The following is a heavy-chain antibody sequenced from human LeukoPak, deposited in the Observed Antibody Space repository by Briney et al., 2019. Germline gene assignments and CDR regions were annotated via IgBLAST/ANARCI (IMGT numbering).Heavy chain of an antibody. D-gene: IGHD3-16*01. CDR1: GFIFRNFG. CDR3: YASAYDFNLEDDP. CDR2: ISNDGSKK. V-gene: IGHV3-30*02. Sequence: PGGSRRLSCGASGFIFRNFGMFWVRQAPGKGLEWVAFISNDGSKKYYADSVKGRFTISRDNAKNILYLQMNSLRPEDTAVYYCYASAYDFNLEDDPWGQGTLVTVSS. J-gene: IGHJ5*02.